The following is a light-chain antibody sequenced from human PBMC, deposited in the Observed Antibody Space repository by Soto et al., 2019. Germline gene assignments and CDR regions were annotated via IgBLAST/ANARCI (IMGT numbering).Light chain of an antibody. CDR3: QQYGNLPT. J-gene: IGKJ5*01. Sequence: IVLTQSPGTLSLSPGERATLSCRASPSVRSTYLAWYQHKPGQAPRILLYDVSTRATDIPDRFSGSGSGTNFTLTISRLEPEDFAVYYCQQYGNLPTFGQGTRLEI. CDR2: DVS. V-gene: IGKV3-20*01. CDR1: PSVRSTY.